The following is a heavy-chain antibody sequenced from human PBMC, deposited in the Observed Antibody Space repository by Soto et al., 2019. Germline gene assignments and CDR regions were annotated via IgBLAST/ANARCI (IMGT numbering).Heavy chain of an antibody. CDR1: GFAFNNYF. CDR3: AKTNDFWSGPYMDV. D-gene: IGHD3-3*01. V-gene: IGHV3-23*01. J-gene: IGHJ6*03. Sequence: PGGSLRLSCAASGFAFNNYFMSWVRQAPGKGLEWVSTISGSGGSTYYADSVKGRFTISRDNSKNTLYLQMNSLRAEDTAVYYCAKTNDFWSGPYMDVWGKGTTVTVSS. CDR2: ISGSGGST.